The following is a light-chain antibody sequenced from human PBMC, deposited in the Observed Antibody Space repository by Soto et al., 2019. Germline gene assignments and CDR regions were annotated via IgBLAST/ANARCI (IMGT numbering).Light chain of an antibody. Sequence: EIVMTQSPGTLSLSPGDTATLSCRASQSLGSDLAWYQQKPGQAPRLLIFGASARPTGIPARISGSGSGTEFTLTISSLRSEDFAVYYCQQYNNWWTFGQGTKVDIK. CDR1: QSLGSD. J-gene: IGKJ1*01. CDR3: QQYNNWWT. V-gene: IGKV3-15*01. CDR2: GAS.